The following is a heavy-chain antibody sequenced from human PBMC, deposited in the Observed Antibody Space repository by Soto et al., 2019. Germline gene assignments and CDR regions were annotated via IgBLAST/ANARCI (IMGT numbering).Heavy chain of an antibody. CDR3: ARDLWGYCGADCYPLDV. V-gene: IGHV4-59*01. CDR2: MYNTGST. J-gene: IGHJ6*02. CDR1: GGSISSFY. Sequence: SDTLSLTCTVSGGSISSFYWSWIRQPPGKGLEWIGYMYNTGSTIYNPSLKSRVTISVDTSKNQFSLKLSSVTAADTAVYYCARDLWGYCGADCYPLDVWGQGTTVTVSS. D-gene: IGHD2-21*02.